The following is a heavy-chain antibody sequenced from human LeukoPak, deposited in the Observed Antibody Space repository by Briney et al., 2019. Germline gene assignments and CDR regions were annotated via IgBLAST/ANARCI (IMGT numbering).Heavy chain of an antibody. D-gene: IGHD6-6*01. V-gene: IGHV3-30-3*01. Sequence: GGSLRLSCAASGFTFSSYAMHWVRQAPGKGLEWVAVISYDGSNKYYADSVKGRFTISRDNSKNTLYLQMNSLRAEDTAVYYCARDRMASIAARKISTRYYYGMDVWGQGTTVTVSS. CDR3: ARDRMASIAARKISTRYYYGMDV. CDR2: ISYDGSNK. CDR1: GFTFSSYA. J-gene: IGHJ6*02.